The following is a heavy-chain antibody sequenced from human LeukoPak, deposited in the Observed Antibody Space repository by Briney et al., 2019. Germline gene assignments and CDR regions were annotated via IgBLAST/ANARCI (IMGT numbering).Heavy chain of an antibody. D-gene: IGHD2-21*02. CDR2: MNPNSGNT. CDR3: ARGGAYCGGDCYRWGNWFDP. J-gene: IGHJ5*02. Sequence: ASVKVSCKASGYTFTSYDINWVQQATGQGLEWMGWMNPNSGNTGYAQKFQGRVTMTRNTSISTAYMELSSLRSEDTAVYYCARGGAYCGGDCYRWGNWFDPWGQGTLVTVSS. CDR1: GYTFTSYD. V-gene: IGHV1-8*01.